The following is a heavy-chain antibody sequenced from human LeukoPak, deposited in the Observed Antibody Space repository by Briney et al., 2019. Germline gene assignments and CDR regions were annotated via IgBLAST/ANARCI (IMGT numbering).Heavy chain of an antibody. D-gene: IGHD2-15*01. CDR1: GYTFSSYA. CDR3: ARDRSGGSCYSVFDY. Sequence: GASVKVSCKASGYTFSSYAMHWVRQAPGQRLEWMGWINAGNGNTKYSQKFQGRVTITRDTSASTAYMELSSLRSEDTAVYYCARDRSGGSCYSVFDYWGQGTLVTVSS. V-gene: IGHV1-3*01. CDR2: INAGNGNT. J-gene: IGHJ4*02.